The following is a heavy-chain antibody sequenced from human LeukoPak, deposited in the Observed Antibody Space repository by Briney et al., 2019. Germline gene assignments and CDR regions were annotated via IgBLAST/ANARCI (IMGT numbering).Heavy chain of an antibody. D-gene: IGHD3-16*02. Sequence: TSETLSLTCTVSGGSISSYYWSWIRQPAGKGLEWIGRIYISGSTNYNPSLKSRVTMSVDTSKNQFSLKLSSVTAADTAVYYCARDTRLGELSLSGYYYYYYMDVWGKGTTVTISS. CDR3: ARDTRLGELSLSGYYYYYYMDV. CDR2: IYISGST. CDR1: GGSISSYY. V-gene: IGHV4-4*07. J-gene: IGHJ6*03.